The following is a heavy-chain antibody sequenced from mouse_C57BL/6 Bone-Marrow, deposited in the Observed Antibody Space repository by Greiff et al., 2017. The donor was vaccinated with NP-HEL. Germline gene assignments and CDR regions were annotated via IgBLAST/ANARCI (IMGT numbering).Heavy chain of an antibody. V-gene: IGHV1-81*01. D-gene: IGHD2-1*01. CDR2: IYPRSGNT. CDR3: ARRGNSMFAY. Sequence: VQLQQSGAELARPGASVKLSCKASGYTFTSYGISWVKQRTGQGLEWIGEIYPRSGNTYYNEKFKGKATLTADKSSSTAYMELRSLTSEDSAVYFCARRGNSMFAYWGQGTLVTVSA. CDR1: GYTFTSYG. J-gene: IGHJ3*01.